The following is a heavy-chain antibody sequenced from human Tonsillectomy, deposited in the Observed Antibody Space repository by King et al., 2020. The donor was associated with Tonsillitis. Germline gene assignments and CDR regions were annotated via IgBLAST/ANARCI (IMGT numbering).Heavy chain of an antibody. CDR3: ARKSDGSGSYYHY. J-gene: IGHJ4*02. D-gene: IGHD3-10*01. Sequence: QLQESGPGLVKPSETLSLTCTVSGGSIRSSSHYWGWIRQPPGEGLEWIGSIHYSGSTYYNPSLKSRVTMSVDTSKNQFSLKLSSVTAADTAIYYCARKSDGSGSYYHYWGQGTLVTVSS. V-gene: IGHV4-39*07. CDR2: IHYSGST. CDR1: GGSIRSSSHY.